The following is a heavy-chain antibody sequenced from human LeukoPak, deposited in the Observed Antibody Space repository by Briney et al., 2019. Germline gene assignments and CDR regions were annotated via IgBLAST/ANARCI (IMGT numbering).Heavy chain of an antibody. CDR2: IYHSGST. Sequence: SQTLSLTCAVSGGSISSGGYSWSWIRQPPGKGLEWIGYIYHSGSTYYNPSLKSRVTISVDRSKNQFSLKLSSVTAADTAVYYCARGARKNYDILTGYYGLYYYYYGMDVWGQGTTVTVSS. V-gene: IGHV4-30-2*01. CDR3: ARGARKNYDILTGYYGLYYYYYGMDV. J-gene: IGHJ6*02. CDR1: GGSISSGGYS. D-gene: IGHD3-9*01.